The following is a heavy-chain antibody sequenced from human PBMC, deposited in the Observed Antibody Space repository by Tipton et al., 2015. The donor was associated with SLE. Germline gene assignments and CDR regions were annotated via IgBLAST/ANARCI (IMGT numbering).Heavy chain of an antibody. CDR2: LHPGDSKT. Sequence: QLVQSGAEVKKPGESLKFSCKASGYSFTDFWIGWVRQMPGKGLEWLGSLHPGDSKTRYNPSFQGQVTMSADKSINTAYLQWSSLKASDTAMYFCARLSPLSVNTLDYWGQGTLLTVSS. D-gene: IGHD3-16*02. V-gene: IGHV5-51*01. CDR1: GYSFTDFW. J-gene: IGHJ4*02. CDR3: ARLSPLSVNTLDY.